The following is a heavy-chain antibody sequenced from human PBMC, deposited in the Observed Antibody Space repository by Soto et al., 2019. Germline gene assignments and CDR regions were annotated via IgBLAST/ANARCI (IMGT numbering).Heavy chain of an antibody. Sequence: SETLSLTCTVSGGSISSSSYYWGWIRQPPGKGLEWIGSIYYSGSTYYNPSLKSRVTISVDTSKNQFSLKLSSVTAADTAVYYCARHSELGKGYNWFDPWGQGTLVTVSS. J-gene: IGHJ5*02. CDR3: ARHSELGKGYNWFDP. V-gene: IGHV4-39*01. CDR1: GGSISSSSYY. CDR2: IYYSGST. D-gene: IGHD1-26*01.